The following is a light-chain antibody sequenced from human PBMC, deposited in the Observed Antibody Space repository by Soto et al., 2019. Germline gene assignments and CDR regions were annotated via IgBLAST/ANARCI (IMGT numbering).Light chain of an antibody. CDR1: QSVSAGH. Sequence: EILLTPSPGTLSLSPGERATPSCRASQSVSAGHLAWYQQKPGQATRILIYGESTRATGIQDRFSGSGSGTEFTLTISSMQSEDFAVYYCQQYNNWPRTFGKGTKVDIK. CDR3: QQYNNWPRT. CDR2: GES. V-gene: IGKV3-15*01. J-gene: IGKJ1*01.